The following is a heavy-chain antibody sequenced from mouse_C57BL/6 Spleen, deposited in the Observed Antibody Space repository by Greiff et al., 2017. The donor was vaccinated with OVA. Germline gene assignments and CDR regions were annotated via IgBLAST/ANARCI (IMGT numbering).Heavy chain of an antibody. D-gene: IGHD2-3*01. V-gene: IGHV1-26*01. CDR3: ARRGDGYYPYYYAMDY. CDR2: INPNNGGT. CDR1: GYTFTDYY. Sequence: VQLQQSGPELVKPGASVKISCKASGYTFTDYYMNWVKQSHGKSLEWIGDINPNNGGTSYNQKFKGKATLTLDKSSSTAYMELRSLTSEDSAVYYCARRGDGYYPYYYAMDYWGQGTSVTVSS. J-gene: IGHJ4*01.